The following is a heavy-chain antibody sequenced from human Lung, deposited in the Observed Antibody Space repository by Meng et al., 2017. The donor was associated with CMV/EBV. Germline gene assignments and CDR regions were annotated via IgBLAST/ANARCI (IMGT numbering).Heavy chain of an antibody. CDR3: ARHHHSPTFDY. CDR2: VVYSGTT. J-gene: IGHJ4*02. Sequence: QLQLVESGPGLVKPSETLSLTGTVSGGSISSSSYYWAWIRQPPGEGLEWIGSVVYSGTTYYTSSLKSRVSISVDTSKNQFSLKLSSVTAADTAVYYCARHHHSPTFDYWGQGTLVTVSS. V-gene: IGHV4-39*01. CDR1: GGSISSSSYY. D-gene: IGHD1-14*01.